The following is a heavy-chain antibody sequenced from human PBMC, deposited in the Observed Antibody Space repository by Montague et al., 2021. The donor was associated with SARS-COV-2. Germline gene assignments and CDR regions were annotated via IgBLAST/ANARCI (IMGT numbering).Heavy chain of an antibody. Sequence: SRSLSFSASGFPFSSHAMSWVRQAPGKGLEFVSGLIENGNDRYYADSVKGRFSISRDNSWNTVYLQMNSLRADDTAVYYCVKDYPTPGTTLAAFFDDWGQGTLVTVSS. CDR3: VKDYPTPGTTLAAFFDD. J-gene: IGHJ4*02. D-gene: IGHD6-19*01. CDR1: GFPFSSHA. CDR2: LIENGNDR. V-gene: IGHV3-23*01.